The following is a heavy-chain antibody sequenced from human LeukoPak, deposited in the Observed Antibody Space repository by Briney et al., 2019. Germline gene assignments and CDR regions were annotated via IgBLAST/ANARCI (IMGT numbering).Heavy chain of an antibody. Sequence: GRSLRLSCAASGFTFDDYAMHWVRQAPGKGLEWVSGISWNSGSIGYADSVKGRFTISRDNAKNTLYLQMNSLRAEDTAVYYCAKDARLAETYYDILTGYDYWGQGTLVTVSS. CDR1: GFTFDDYA. CDR2: ISWNSGSI. J-gene: IGHJ4*02. CDR3: AKDARLAETYYDILTGYDY. V-gene: IGHV3-9*01. D-gene: IGHD3-9*01.